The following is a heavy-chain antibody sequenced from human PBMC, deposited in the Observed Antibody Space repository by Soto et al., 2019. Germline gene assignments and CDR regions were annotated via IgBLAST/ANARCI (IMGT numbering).Heavy chain of an antibody. J-gene: IGHJ4*02. CDR1: GFTFSNAW. CDR3: TRETGHLLDF. CDR2: IKSKTDGGTT. V-gene: IGHV3-15*07. Sequence: TGGSLRLSCAASGFTFSNAWMNWVRQAPGKGLEWVGRIKSKTDGGTTDYAAPVKGRFTISRDDSKTTAYLQMNSLKTEDSAVYYCTRETGHLLDFWGQGTRVTVS.